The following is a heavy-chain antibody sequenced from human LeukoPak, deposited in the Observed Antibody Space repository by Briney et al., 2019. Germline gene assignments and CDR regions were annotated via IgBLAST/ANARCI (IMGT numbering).Heavy chain of an antibody. D-gene: IGHD6-19*01. J-gene: IGHJ4*02. CDR3: AKDAGSGWQRTGGPFDY. CDR1: GFTFSSYE. V-gene: IGHV3-48*03. Sequence: PGGSLRLSCAASGFTFSSYEMNWVRQAPGKGMEWVSYISSSGSTIYYADSVKGRFTISRDTAKNSLYLQMNSLRAEDMALYYCAKDAGSGWQRTGGPFDYWGQGTLVTVSS. CDR2: ISSSGSTI.